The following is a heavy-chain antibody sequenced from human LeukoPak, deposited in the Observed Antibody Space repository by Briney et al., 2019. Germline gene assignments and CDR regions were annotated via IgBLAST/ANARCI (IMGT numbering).Heavy chain of an antibody. J-gene: IGHJ4*02. Sequence: SETLSLTCTVSGYSISSGYYWGWIRQPPGEGLEWMGSIYHSGRPQYHPSLKSRVTISVDTSKNQFSLKLSSVTAADTAVYYCARDQAYSSSSDQLDYWGQGTLVTVSS. CDR3: ARDQAYSSSSDQLDY. D-gene: IGHD6-6*01. CDR1: GYSISSGYY. V-gene: IGHV4-38-2*02. CDR2: IYHSGRP.